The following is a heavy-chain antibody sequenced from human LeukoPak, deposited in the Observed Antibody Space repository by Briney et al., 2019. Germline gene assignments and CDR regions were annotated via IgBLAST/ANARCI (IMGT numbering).Heavy chain of an antibody. D-gene: IGHD3-10*01. J-gene: IGHJ6*02. Sequence: PGGSLRLSCAASGFTFSSYAMHWVRQAPGKGLEWVAVISYDGSNKYYADSVKGRFTISRDNSKNTLYLQMNSLRVEDTGVYYCASKFGESYHYYYGLDVWGQGTTVTVSS. V-gene: IGHV3-30*04. CDR1: GFTFSSYA. CDR3: ASKFGESYHYYYGLDV. CDR2: ISYDGSNK.